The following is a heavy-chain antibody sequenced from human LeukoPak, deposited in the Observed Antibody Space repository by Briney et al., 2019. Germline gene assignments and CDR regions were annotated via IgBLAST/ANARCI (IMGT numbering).Heavy chain of an antibody. Sequence: GGSLRLSCAASGFTFSNYAMSWVRRAPGKGLEEVSGMSGSGGTTNYADAVKGRFTISRDNSKNTLYLHMDSLRVEDTALYYCAKDRRDFWSGYYGYFDYWGQGTLVTVSS. J-gene: IGHJ4*02. D-gene: IGHD3-3*01. V-gene: IGHV3-23*01. CDR3: AKDRRDFWSGYYGYFDY. CDR2: MSGSGGTT. CDR1: GFTFSNYA.